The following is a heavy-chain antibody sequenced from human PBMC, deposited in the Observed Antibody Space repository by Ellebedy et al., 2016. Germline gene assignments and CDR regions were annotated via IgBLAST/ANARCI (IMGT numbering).Heavy chain of an antibody. D-gene: IGHD5-18*01. V-gene: IGHV1-18*01. J-gene: IGHJ6*03. CDR1: GHTFRTDG. CDR3: ARVSLKLWLQDEYFFYMDV. CDR2: ISDYNGDT. Sequence: ASVKVSCKASGHTFRTDGISWVRQAPGQGLEWMGWISDYNGDTNLAQRLQGRITLNSDTSTKTAYMILRSLRPGDTAVYFCARVSLKLWLQDEYFFYMDVWGNGTTVTVSS.